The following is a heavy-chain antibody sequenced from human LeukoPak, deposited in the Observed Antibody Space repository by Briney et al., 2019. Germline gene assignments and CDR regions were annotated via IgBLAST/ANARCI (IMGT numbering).Heavy chain of an antibody. CDR1: GFTFSSHG. Sequence: GGSLRLSCAASGFTFSSHGMHWVRQAPGKGLDWVAITSYDGSNKHYADSVKGRFTISRDNSKNTLYLQMNSLRAEDTAVYYCAKDIVVVTAILDYWGQGTLVTASS. CDR2: TSYDGSNK. J-gene: IGHJ4*02. D-gene: IGHD2-21*02. V-gene: IGHV3-30*18. CDR3: AKDIVVVTAILDY.